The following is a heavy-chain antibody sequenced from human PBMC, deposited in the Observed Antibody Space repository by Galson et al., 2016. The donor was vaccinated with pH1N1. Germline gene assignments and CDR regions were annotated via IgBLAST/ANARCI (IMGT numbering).Heavy chain of an antibody. CDR2: IYPGDSDT. CDR3: ARYAVTYYYDSSGYPDWYFDL. V-gene: IGHV5-51*03. CDR1: GYSFTSYW. Sequence: SGAEVKKPGESLKISCKGSGYSFTSYWIGWVRQMPGKGLEWMGIIYPGDSDTRYSPSFQGQVTISADKSTSTAYLQWSSLKAPDTAIYYCARYAVTYYYDSSGYPDWYFDLWGRGTLVTVSS. J-gene: IGHJ2*01. D-gene: IGHD3-22*01.